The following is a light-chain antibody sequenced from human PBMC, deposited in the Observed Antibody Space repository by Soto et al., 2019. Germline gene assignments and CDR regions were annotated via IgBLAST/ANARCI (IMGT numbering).Light chain of an antibody. CDR2: DVS. CDR1: SSDVGGYNY. J-gene: IGLJ2*01. CDR3: SSYTSSNIRV. Sequence: QSALTQPASVSGSPGQSITISCTGSSSDVGGYNYVSWNQQHPGKAPKVMIYDVSNRPSGVSNRFSGSKSGNTASLTISGLQAEDEADYYCSSYTSSNIRVFGGGTKLTVL. V-gene: IGLV2-14*01.